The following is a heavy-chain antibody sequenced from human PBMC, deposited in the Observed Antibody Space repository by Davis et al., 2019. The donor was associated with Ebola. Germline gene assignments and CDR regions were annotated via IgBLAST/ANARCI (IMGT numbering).Heavy chain of an antibody. Sequence: GGSLRLSCAASGFTFSGSAMHWVRQASGKGLEWVGRIRSKANSYATAYAASVKGRFTISRDDSKNTAYLQMNSLKTEDTAVYYCTRLGGSSSSYHYWGQGTLVTVSS. D-gene: IGHD6-6*01. J-gene: IGHJ4*02. CDR3: TRLGGSSSSYHY. V-gene: IGHV3-73*01. CDR1: GFTFSGSA. CDR2: IRSKANSYAT.